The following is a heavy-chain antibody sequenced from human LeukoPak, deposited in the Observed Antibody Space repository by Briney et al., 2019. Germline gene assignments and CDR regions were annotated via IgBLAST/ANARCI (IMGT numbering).Heavy chain of an antibody. CDR1: GGSFSGYY. J-gene: IGHJ4*02. D-gene: IGHD3-3*01. CDR2: INHSGST. CDR3: ASIPALGREWVY. Sequence: SETLSLTCAVYGGSFSGYYWSWIRQPPGKGLEWIGEINHSGSTNYNPSLKSRVTISVDTSKNQSSLKLSSVTAADTAVYYCASIPALGREWVYWGQGTLVTVSS. V-gene: IGHV4-34*01.